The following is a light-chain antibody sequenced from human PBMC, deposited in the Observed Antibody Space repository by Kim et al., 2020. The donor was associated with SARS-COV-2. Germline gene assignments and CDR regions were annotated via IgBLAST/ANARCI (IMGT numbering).Light chain of an antibody. J-gene: IGLJ3*02. CDR1: GGDVGAYYL. Sequence: GQSYSNSCTGTGGDVGAYYLVSWYRQDPGKAPKVMIYDVTKRPSGVPDRLSGSRSGNTASLTISGLQAEDEADYYCCSYAGRNTWVFGGGTKVTVL. CDR2: DVT. CDR3: CSYAGRNTWV. V-gene: IGLV2-11*03.